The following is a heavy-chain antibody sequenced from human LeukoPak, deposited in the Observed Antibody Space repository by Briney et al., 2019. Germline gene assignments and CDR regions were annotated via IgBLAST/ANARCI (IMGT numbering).Heavy chain of an antibody. Sequence: PGRSLRLSCAASGFTFSSYAMSWVRQAPGKGLEWVSAISGSGANTYYADSVKGRFTISRDNSKNTLYLQMNSLRAEDTAVYFCAKGPLIEVAGTTWDYWGQGTLVTVSS. CDR3: AKGPLIEVAGTTWDY. CDR1: GFTFSSYA. V-gene: IGHV3-23*01. J-gene: IGHJ4*02. CDR2: ISGSGANT. D-gene: IGHD6-19*01.